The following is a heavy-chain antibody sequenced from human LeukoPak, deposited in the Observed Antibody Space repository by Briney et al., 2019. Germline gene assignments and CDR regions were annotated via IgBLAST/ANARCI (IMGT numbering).Heavy chain of an antibody. CDR2: INHSGST. Sequence: SETLSLTCAVYGGSFSGYYWSWIRQPPGKGLEWIGEINHSGSTNYNPSLKSRVTISVDTSKNQFSLKLSSVTAADTAVYYCVRDTTLYYGSGSFSNWFDPWGQGTLVTVSS. J-gene: IGHJ5*02. CDR1: GGSFSGYY. CDR3: VRDTTLYYGSGSFSNWFDP. D-gene: IGHD3-10*01. V-gene: IGHV4-34*01.